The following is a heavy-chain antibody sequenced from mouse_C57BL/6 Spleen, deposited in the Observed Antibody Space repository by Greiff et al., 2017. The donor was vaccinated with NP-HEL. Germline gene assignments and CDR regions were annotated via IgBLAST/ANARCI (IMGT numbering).Heavy chain of an antibody. D-gene: IGHD1-1*01. Sequence: QVQLKESGAELVKPGASVKISCKASGYAFSSYWMNWVKQRPGKGLEWIGQIYPGDGDTNYNGKFKGKDTLTADKSSSTAYMQLSSLTSEDSAVYFCAREYYGSRTWFAYWGQGTLVTVSA. CDR1: GYAFSSYW. J-gene: IGHJ3*01. CDR2: IYPGDGDT. CDR3: AREYYGSRTWFAY. V-gene: IGHV1-80*01.